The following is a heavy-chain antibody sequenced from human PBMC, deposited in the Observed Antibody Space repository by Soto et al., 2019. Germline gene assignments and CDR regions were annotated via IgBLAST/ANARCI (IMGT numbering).Heavy chain of an antibody. Sequence: EVQLVESGGGLIQPGGSLRLSCAASGFSVSSNYMSWVRQAPGKGLEWVSVIYNGGSTYYADSVKGRFTISRDNSKNTLYHQMNSLRAEDTAVYYCARDRVESGYPEYFQHWGQGTLVTVSS. V-gene: IGHV3-53*01. CDR2: IYNGGST. CDR3: ARDRVESGYPEYFQH. D-gene: IGHD3-22*01. J-gene: IGHJ1*01. CDR1: GFSVSSNY.